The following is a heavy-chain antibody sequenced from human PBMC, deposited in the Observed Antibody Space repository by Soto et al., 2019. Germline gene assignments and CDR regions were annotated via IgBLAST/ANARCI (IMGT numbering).Heavy chain of an antibody. V-gene: IGHV4-61*03. Sequence: SETLSLTCTVSGGSVTSEHYYWNWIRQPPGKGLEWIGYFFYTGSTNYNPSLESRLTMSVDVSKNHFSLRLNSVTAADTAVYYCAGGTDGKKVAYWGQGVLVTVSS. CDR3: AGGTDGKKVAY. D-gene: IGHD5-12*01. CDR2: FFYTGST. CDR1: GGSVTSEHYY. J-gene: IGHJ4*02.